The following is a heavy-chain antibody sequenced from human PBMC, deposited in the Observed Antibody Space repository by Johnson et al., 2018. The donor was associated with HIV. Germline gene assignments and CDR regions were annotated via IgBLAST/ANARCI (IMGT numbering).Heavy chain of an antibody. CDR1: GFTFSSYG. D-gene: IGHD3-10*01. J-gene: IGHJ3*02. Sequence: QVQLVEFGGGLVQRGGSLRLSCAASGFTFSSYGMHWVRQAPGKGLAWVAFIRYDGSNKYYADSVKGRFTISRDNSKNTLYLQMNSLRAEDTAVYYCAKEDYYGSGSYDAFDIWGQGTMVTVSS. CDR3: AKEDYYGSGSYDAFDI. CDR2: IRYDGSNK. V-gene: IGHV3-30*02.